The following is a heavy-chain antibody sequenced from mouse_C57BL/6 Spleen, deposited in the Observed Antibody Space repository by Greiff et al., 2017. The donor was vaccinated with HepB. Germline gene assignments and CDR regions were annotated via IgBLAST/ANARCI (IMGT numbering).Heavy chain of an antibody. V-gene: IGHV2-2*01. Sequence: QVQLQQSGPGLVQPSQSLSIPCTVSGFSFTSYGVHWVRQSPGKGLEWLGVIWSGGSTDYNAAFISRLSISKDNAKSQPFFKMNSLQADDTAIYYCARNCPYGSSYYFDYWGQGTTLTVSS. J-gene: IGHJ2*01. CDR1: GFSFTSYG. CDR3: ARNCPYGSSYYFDY. CDR2: IWSGGST. D-gene: IGHD1-1*01.